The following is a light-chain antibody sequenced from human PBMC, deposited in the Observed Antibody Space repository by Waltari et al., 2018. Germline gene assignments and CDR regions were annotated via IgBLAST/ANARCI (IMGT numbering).Light chain of an antibody. CDR3: QQYSRYSQT. Sequence: DIQLTQSPSTLSASIGDRVTITCLASQSISSLLAWYQQTPGKAPHLLIYQASRLKSGVPSSFSRCRSGPTFTLTFSSLQPDASAAYYCQQYSRYSQTFGQGTKVEIK. CDR2: QAS. V-gene: IGKV1-5*03. J-gene: IGKJ1*01. CDR1: QSISSL.